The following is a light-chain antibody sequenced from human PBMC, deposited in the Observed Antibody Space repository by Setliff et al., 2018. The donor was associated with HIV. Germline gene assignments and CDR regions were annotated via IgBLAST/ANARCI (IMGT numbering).Light chain of an antibody. CDR3: SSYASSSTLPYV. CDR1: SSNIGANT. CDR2: SDN. J-gene: IGLJ1*01. V-gene: IGLV1-44*01. Sequence: QSVLTQTPSASGTPGQGVTISCSGGSSNIGANTVNWYQQLPGTAPKLLMYSDNQRPSGVPDRFSGSKSGTSASLAISGLQSEDEADYYCSSYASSSTLPYVFGTGTKVTVL.